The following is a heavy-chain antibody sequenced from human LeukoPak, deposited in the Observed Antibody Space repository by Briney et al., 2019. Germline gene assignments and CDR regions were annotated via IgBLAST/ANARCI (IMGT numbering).Heavy chain of an antibody. J-gene: IGHJ3*02. CDR2: IIPIFGTA. CDR1: GGTFGSYA. V-gene: IGHV1-69*13. Sequence: SVNVSCKASGGTFGSYAISWVRQAPGQGLERMGGIIPIFGTANYAQKFQGRVTITADESTSTAYMELSSLRSEDTAVYYCARDPRVGATTGAFDIWGQGTMVTVSS. D-gene: IGHD1-26*01. CDR3: ARDPRVGATTGAFDI.